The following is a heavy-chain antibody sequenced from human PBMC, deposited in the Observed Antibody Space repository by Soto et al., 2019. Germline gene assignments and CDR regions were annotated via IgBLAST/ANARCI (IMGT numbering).Heavy chain of an antibody. CDR1: GDSVSSNTAT. Sequence: SQTLSLTCVISGDSVSSNTATWNWIRQSPSRGLEWLGRTYYRSKWLNTYAESVKSRITVNPDTSKNQFSLHLSSVTPEDTAVYFCAKERDFGDGYLDYWGQGTLVTVSS. J-gene: IGHJ4*02. V-gene: IGHV6-1*01. CDR3: AKERDFGDGYLDY. CDR2: TYYRSKWLN. D-gene: IGHD3-16*01.